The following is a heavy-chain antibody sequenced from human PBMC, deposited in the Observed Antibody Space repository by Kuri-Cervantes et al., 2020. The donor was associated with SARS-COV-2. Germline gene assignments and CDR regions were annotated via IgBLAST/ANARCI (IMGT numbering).Heavy chain of an antibody. J-gene: IGHJ5*02. CDR2: ISAYNGNT. V-gene: IGHV1-18*01. CDR3: ARDRGPQAMFDP. CDR1: GYTFTSYG. Sequence: ASVKVSCKASGYTFTSYGISWVRQAPGQGLEWMGWISAYNGNTNYAQKLQGRGTMTRDTSISTAYMELSRLSSDDTAVYYCARDRGPQAMFDPWGQGTLVTVSS.